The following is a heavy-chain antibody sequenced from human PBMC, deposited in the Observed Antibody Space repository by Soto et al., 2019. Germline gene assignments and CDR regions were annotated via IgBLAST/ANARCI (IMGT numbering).Heavy chain of an antibody. J-gene: IGHJ6*02. CDR2: IWYDGSNK. CDR1: GFTFSSYG. CDR3: ARAFREYYDFWSGYYFRGMDV. D-gene: IGHD3-3*01. V-gene: IGHV3-33*01. Sequence: GGSLRLSCAASGFTFSSYGMHWVRQAPGKGLEWVAVIWYDGSNKYYADSVKGRFTISRDNSKNTLYLQMNSLRAEDTAVYYCARAFREYYDFWSGYYFRGMDVWGQGTTVTVSS.